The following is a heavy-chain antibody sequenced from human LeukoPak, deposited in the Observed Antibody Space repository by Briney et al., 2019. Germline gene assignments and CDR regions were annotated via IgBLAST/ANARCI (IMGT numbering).Heavy chain of an antibody. CDR2: IYSGGST. J-gene: IGHJ4*02. CDR1: GFTVSSNY. Sequence: PGGSLRLYCAASGFTVSSNYMSWVRQAPGKGLEWVSVIYSGGSTYYADSVKGRFTISRDNSKNTLYLQMNSLRAADTAVYYCARGREGIRVATGYWGQGTLVTVSS. V-gene: IGHV3-53*01. D-gene: IGHD2-15*01. CDR3: ARGREGIRVATGY.